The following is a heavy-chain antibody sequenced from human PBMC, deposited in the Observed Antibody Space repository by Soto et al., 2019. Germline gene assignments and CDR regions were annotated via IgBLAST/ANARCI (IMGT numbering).Heavy chain of an antibody. J-gene: IGHJ3*01. V-gene: IGHV3-74*01. CDR2: INSDARHT. CDR1: GFTFSTYW. CDR3: LREGGGRHPPGSFDL. D-gene: IGHD2-15*01. Sequence: GGSLRLSCAASGFTFSTYWIHWIRQVPGKGLEWDSRINSDARHTYYADSVKGRFTISRDNSRNTLYLQMKSLRAEDTAIYSCLREGGGRHPPGSFDLWGRATKVTVSS.